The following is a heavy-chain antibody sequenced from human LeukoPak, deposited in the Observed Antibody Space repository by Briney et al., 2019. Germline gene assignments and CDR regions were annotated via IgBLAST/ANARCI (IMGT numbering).Heavy chain of an antibody. J-gene: IGHJ5*02. Sequence: PGRSLRLSWAAAGFTFSNYAIHWVRQAPGKGLEWVAVVSYDGSNKYYADSVKGRFTISRDNSKNTLSLRMNSLRAEDTAVYYCARGQGRDYGDYDWFDPWGQGTLVTVSS. V-gene: IGHV3-30*04. CDR3: ARGQGRDYGDYDWFDP. CDR1: GFTFSNYA. D-gene: IGHD4-17*01. CDR2: VSYDGSNK.